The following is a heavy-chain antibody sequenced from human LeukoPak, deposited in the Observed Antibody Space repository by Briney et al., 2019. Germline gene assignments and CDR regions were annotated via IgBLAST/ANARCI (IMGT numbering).Heavy chain of an antibody. V-gene: IGHV4-31*03. Sequence: PSETLSLTCTVSGDSISTSAYYWSWIRHRPGTGLEWIAYIHYIGNAYSNPSLESRVTMSVDTSSNQFSLNVASVTAADTAVYYCARVRDDYFFDCWGQGILVTVSS. D-gene: IGHD3-3*01. CDR3: ARVRDDYFFDC. J-gene: IGHJ4*02. CDR1: GDSISTSAYY. CDR2: IHYIGNA.